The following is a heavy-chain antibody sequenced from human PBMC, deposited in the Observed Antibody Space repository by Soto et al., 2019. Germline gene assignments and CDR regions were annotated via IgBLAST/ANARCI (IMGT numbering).Heavy chain of an antibody. CDR1: GFTFTNSA. J-gene: IGHJ6*02. D-gene: IGHD3-9*01. CDR3: AKGLLLRYFDWSHYYGMDV. Sequence: SVKVSCKASGFTFTNSAVQCVRQARGQRLEWIGWIVVGSGNTNYAQKFQERVTITRDMSTSTAYMELSSLRSEDTAVYYCAKGLLLRYFDWSHYYGMDVWGQGTTVNVSS. CDR2: IVVGSGNT. V-gene: IGHV1-58*01.